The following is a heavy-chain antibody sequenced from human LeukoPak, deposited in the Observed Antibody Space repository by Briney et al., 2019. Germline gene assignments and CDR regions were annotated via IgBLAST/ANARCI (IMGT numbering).Heavy chain of an antibody. V-gene: IGHV4-39*01. CDR2: IYYSGSP. J-gene: IGHJ3*02. Sequence: SETLSLTCTVSGGSISSSSYYWGWIRQPPGKGLEWIGSIYYSGSPYYNPSLRSRVAVSVDTSKNQFSLKLSSVTAADTAVYYCARPRYCSSTSCYGRSAFDIWGQGTMVTVSS. CDR3: ARPRYCSSTSCYGRSAFDI. CDR1: GGSISSSSYY. D-gene: IGHD2-2*01.